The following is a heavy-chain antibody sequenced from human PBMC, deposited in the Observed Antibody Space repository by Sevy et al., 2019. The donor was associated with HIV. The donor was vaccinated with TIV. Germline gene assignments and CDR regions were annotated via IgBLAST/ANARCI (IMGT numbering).Heavy chain of an antibody. V-gene: IGHV3-30*04. CDR1: GFTFSSYA. D-gene: IGHD3-22*01. CDR3: ARAGDYYHSSGSPDY. Sequence: GGSLRLSCAASGFTFSSYAMHWVRQAPGKGLEWVAVISYVGSNKYYADSVKGRFTISRDNSKNTLYLQMNSLRAEDTAVYYCARAGDYYHSSGSPDYWGQGTLVTVSS. CDR2: ISYVGSNK. J-gene: IGHJ4*02.